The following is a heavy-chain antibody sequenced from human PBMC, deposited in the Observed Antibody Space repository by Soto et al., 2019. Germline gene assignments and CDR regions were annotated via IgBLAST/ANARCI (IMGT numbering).Heavy chain of an antibody. D-gene: IGHD2-2*01. CDR3: ATYAAGRPVDH. Sequence: SETLSLTCTVSGGSVSNGAYDWGWIRQPPGKGLELIGYIYYSGSTTYNPSLKSRVTISVDTSKNQFSLKLSSVTAADTAVYYCATYAAGRPVDHWGQGTLVTVSS. CDR1: GGSVSNGAYD. J-gene: IGHJ4*02. CDR2: IYYSGST. V-gene: IGHV4-61*08.